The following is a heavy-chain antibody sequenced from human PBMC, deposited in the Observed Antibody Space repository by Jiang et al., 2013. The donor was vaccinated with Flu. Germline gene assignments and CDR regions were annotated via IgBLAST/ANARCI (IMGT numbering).Heavy chain of an antibody. D-gene: IGHD3-10*01. CDR3: ARDRDPYYYGAGSYLYGMDV. V-gene: IGHV4-30-2*05. J-gene: IGHJ6*02. Sequence: KSRVTISVDTSQNQFSLKLSSVTAADTAVYYCARDRDPYYYGAGSYLYGMDVWGQGTTVTVSS.